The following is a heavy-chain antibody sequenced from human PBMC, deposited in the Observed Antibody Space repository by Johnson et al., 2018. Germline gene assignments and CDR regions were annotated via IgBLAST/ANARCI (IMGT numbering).Heavy chain of an antibody. Sequence: VQLVESGGGLVKPGGSLRLSCAASGFTFTNAWMSWVRQAPGKGLEWVSYISSSSSTIYYADSVKGRFTISRDNAKNSLYLQMNSLRDEDTAVYYCAKRKVGYGLEAYYYYYGMDVWGQGTTVTVSS. CDR1: GFTFTNAW. J-gene: IGHJ6*02. CDR3: AKRKVGYGLEAYYYYYGMDV. D-gene: IGHD3/OR15-3a*01. V-gene: IGHV3-48*02. CDR2: ISSSSSTI.